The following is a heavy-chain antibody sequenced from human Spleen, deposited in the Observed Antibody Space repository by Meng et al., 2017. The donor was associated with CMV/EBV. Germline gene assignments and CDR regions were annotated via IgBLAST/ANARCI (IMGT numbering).Heavy chain of an antibody. CDR2: SSSSSSYI. CDR3: ARVGVLGASKHFQN. V-gene: IGHV3-21*01. CDR1: GFTCNACS. Sequence: SGFTCNACSMNGVREAPGRGLEWLSSSSSSSSYISYADSVKGRFTISRDNTKNSLYLQMNSLRAEDTAVYYCARVGVLGASKHFQNWGQGTLVTVSS. J-gene: IGHJ1*01. D-gene: IGHD1-26*01.